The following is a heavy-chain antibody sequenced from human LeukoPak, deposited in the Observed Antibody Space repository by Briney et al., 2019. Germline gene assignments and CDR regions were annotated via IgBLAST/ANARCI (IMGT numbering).Heavy chain of an antibody. D-gene: IGHD5-18*01. CDR2: INPHSGGT. CDR1: EYTFTGYY. CDR3: ARDQYTAFDY. V-gene: IGHV1-2*02. J-gene: IGHJ4*02. Sequence: SVKFSCRASEYTFTGYYMHRVRQPPGQGVEGLGGINPHSGGTNYDQKFKGRVTMTRDTSISQASLELSWLRSDDTAVYYCARDQYTAFDYWGQGNLVTVSS.